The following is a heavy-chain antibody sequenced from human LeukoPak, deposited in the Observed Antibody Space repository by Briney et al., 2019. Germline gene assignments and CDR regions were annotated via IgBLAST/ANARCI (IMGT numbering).Heavy chain of an antibody. Sequence: PGGSLRLYCAASGFTFSDYYMNWVRQAPGKGLEWVSHIRPSGDIINYADSVRGRFTISRDNAQNSLYLQMDSLRAEDTAVYYCVREVGSSGGLDYWGQGTLVSVSS. CDR3: VREVGSSGGLDY. D-gene: IGHD6-25*01. V-gene: IGHV3-11*01. CDR2: IRPSGDII. J-gene: IGHJ4*02. CDR1: GFTFSDYY.